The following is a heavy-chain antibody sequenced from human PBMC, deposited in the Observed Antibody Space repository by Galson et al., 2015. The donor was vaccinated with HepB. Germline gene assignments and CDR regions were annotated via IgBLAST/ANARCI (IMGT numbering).Heavy chain of an antibody. V-gene: IGHV5-51*03. CDR3: AKLTAGNNYDFWSGNGRAYDY. CDR2: IHPGHSDT. CDR1: GSSFANYW. J-gene: IGHJ4*02. Sequence: QSGAEVNKPGQSLKISCTGSGSSFANYWIGWVRQMPGKGLDWLGIIHPGHSDTSYSPSFQGQVTISADKSISTAYLQWSSLKASDTALYYCAKLTAGNNYDFWSGNGRAYDYWGQGTLVTVSS. D-gene: IGHD3-3*01.